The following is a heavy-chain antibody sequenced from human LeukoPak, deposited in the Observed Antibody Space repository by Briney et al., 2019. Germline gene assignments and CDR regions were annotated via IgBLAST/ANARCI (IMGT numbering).Heavy chain of an antibody. CDR1: GFTFSTYW. CDR2: INPDGGFT. Sequence: GGSLRLSCAGSGFTFSTYWMHWVRQAPGEGLVWVSNINPDGGFTNYADSVKGRFTISRDNAKNTLYLQMNSLRAEDTAVYYCARDAPAYYDILTGSDPGTDVWGQGTTVTVSS. CDR3: ARDAPAYYDILTGSDPGTDV. J-gene: IGHJ6*02. V-gene: IGHV3-74*01. D-gene: IGHD3-9*01.